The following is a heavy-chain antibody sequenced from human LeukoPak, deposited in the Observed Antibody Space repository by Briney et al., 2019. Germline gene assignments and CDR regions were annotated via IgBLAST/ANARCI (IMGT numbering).Heavy chain of an antibody. J-gene: IGHJ3*02. Sequence: GGSLRLSCAASGFTVSSNYMSWVRQAPGKGLEWVSVIYSAGSTYYADSVKGRFTISRDNSKNTLYLQMNSLRAEDTAVYYCARQSKYDAFDIWGQGTMVTVSS. CDR1: GFTVSSNY. CDR3: ARQSKYDAFDI. CDR2: IYSAGST. V-gene: IGHV3-53*01.